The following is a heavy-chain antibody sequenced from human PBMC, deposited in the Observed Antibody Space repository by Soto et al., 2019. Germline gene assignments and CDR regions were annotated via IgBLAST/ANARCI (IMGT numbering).Heavy chain of an antibody. V-gene: IGHV3-48*03. J-gene: IGHJ5*02. D-gene: IGHD5-12*01. CDR3: ARGPYRNTYNWFDS. CDR2: ISGSGLTI. CDR1: GFTFGDYA. Sequence: GGSLRLSCTASGFTFGDYAMSWVRQAPGKGLEWVSYISGSGLTIYYADSVKGRFTISRDNAKNSLYLQMNSLGVEDTAVYYCARGPYRNTYNWFDSWGQGTLVTVSS.